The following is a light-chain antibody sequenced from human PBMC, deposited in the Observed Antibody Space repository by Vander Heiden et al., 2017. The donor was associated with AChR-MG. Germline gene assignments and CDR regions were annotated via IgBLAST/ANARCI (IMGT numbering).Light chain of an antibody. V-gene: IGLV2-23*01. CDR2: EGN. CDR3: CSYAGSSTWV. Sequence: QSALTQAASVPRSPGQSITISCTGTSSDVGSYNLVSWYQHHPGNAPKLMIYEGNKRPSGVSNRFSGSKSGNAASPTISGLQAEDEADYYCCSYAGSSTWVFGGGTKLTVL. J-gene: IGLJ3*02. CDR1: SSDVGSYNL.